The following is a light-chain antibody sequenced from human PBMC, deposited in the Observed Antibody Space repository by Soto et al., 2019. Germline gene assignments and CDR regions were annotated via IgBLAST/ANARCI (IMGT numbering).Light chain of an antibody. V-gene: IGLV2-14*01. J-gene: IGLJ1*01. CDR3: SSYTGSSSLEV. Sequence: QSALTQPASVSGSPGQSITISFTGTGSDVGGYDYVSWYQQHPGKAPKLMIYEVSNRPSGVSNRFSGSKYANTASLTISGLQTEDEADYYCSSYTGSSSLEVFGTGTKVTVL. CDR2: EVS. CDR1: GSDVGGYDY.